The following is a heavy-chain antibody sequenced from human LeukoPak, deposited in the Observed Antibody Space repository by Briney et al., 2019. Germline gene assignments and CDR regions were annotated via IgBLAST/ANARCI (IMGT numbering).Heavy chain of an antibody. CDR3: ARGRGTGGSNRDFYFYYYMDV. CDR2: INADNGNT. V-gene: IGHV1-3*03. J-gene: IGHJ6*03. D-gene: IGHD2-15*01. CDR1: GYTFTNYA. Sequence: ASVKVSCKASGYTFTNYAIHWVRQAPGQRPEWMGWINADNGNTKYSQYFQDRITISRDTSASTAYMELRSLGSEDKAIYYCARGRGTGGSNRDFYFYYYMDVWGTGTTVIVSS.